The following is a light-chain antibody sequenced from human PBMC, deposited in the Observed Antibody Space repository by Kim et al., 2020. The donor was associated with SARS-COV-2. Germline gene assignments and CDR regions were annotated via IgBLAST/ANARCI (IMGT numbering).Light chain of an antibody. Sequence: SASVGDRVTITCRASQSISSDLNWYQQKPGKAPKLLIYAASSLQSGVPSRFSGSGSRTDFTLTISSLQPEDVATYYCQQSYSTPYTFGQGTKLEIK. CDR3: QQSYSTPYT. J-gene: IGKJ2*01. CDR2: AAS. CDR1: QSISSD. V-gene: IGKV1-39*01.